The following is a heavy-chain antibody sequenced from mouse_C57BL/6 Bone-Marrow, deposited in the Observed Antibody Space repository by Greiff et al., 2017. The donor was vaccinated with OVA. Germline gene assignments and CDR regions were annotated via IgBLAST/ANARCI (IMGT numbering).Heavy chain of an antibody. Sequence: VQLQQSGPELVKPGASVKIPCKASGYTFTDYNMDWVKQSHGKSLEWIGDINPNNGGTIYNQKFKGKATLTVDKSSSTAYMELRSLTSEDTAVYYCARSAYGAYYAMDYWGQGTSVTGSS. V-gene: IGHV1-18*01. CDR1: GYTFTDYN. CDR3: ARSAYGAYYAMDY. J-gene: IGHJ4*01. CDR2: INPNNGGT. D-gene: IGHD1-1*02.